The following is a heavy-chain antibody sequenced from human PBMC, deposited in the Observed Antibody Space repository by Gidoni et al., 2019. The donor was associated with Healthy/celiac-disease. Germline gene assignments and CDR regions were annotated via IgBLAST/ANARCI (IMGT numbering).Heavy chain of an antibody. J-gene: IGHJ4*02. V-gene: IGHV3-30-3*01. CDR2: ISYDGSNK. CDR1: GFPFSSYA. D-gene: IGHD6-19*01. Sequence: QVQLVESGGGVVQPGRSLRLSCAASGFPFSSYAMHWVRQAPGKGLEWVAVISYDGSNKYYADSVKGRFTISRDNSKNTLYLQMNSLRAEDTAVYYCARDTVQWLVRYYFDYWGQGTLVTVSS. CDR3: ARDTVQWLVRYYFDY.